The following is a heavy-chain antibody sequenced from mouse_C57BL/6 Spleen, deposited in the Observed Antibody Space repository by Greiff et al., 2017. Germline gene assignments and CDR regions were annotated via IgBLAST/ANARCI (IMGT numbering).Heavy chain of an antibody. V-gene: IGHV10-1*01. Sequence: EVMLVESGGGLVQPKGSLKLSCAASGFSFNTYAMNWVRQAPGKGLEWVARIRSKSNNYATYYADSVKDRFTISRDDSESMLYLQMNNLKTEETAMYYCVRQRGNYYFDYWGQGTTLTVSS. D-gene: IGHD2-1*01. CDR2: IRSKSNNYAT. CDR1: GFSFNTYA. CDR3: VRQRGNYYFDY. J-gene: IGHJ2*01.